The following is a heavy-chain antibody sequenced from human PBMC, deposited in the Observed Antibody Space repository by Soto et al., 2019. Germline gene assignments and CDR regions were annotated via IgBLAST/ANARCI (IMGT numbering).Heavy chain of an antibody. CDR1: GYTFTIYG. V-gene: IGHV1-18*01. D-gene: IGHD3-9*01. Sequence: ASVKVSCKASGYTFTIYGISWVRQAPGQGLEWMGWISAYNGNTNYAQKLQGRVTMTTDTSTSTAYMELRSLRSDDTAVYYCARGLEDYDILTGYYKGFFDYWGQGTLVTVSS. CDR2: ISAYNGNT. J-gene: IGHJ4*02. CDR3: ARGLEDYDILTGYYKGFFDY.